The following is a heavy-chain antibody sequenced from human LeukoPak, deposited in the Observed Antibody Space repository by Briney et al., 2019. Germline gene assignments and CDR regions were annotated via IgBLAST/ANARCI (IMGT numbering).Heavy chain of an antibody. D-gene: IGHD5-18*01. V-gene: IGHV1-18*01. CDR1: GYTFTSYG. Sequence: ASVKVCFKASGYTFTSYGISWVREAPGQGLEWMGWISAYNGNTNYAQTHPGRVTMTTNTSTSTAYMELRSVRSDDTAVYYCARDYVDTAMVCDYWGQGTLVTVSS. CDR3: ARDYVDTAMVCDY. J-gene: IGHJ4*02. CDR2: ISAYNGNT.